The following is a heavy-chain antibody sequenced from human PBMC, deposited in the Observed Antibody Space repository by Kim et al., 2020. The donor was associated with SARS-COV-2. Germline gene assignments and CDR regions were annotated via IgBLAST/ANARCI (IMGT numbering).Heavy chain of an antibody. CDR1: GFTFSSYS. CDR2: ISSSSSYI. CDR3: ARGAVSVVQTGTMYSLHGYYYYGMDV. D-gene: IGHD1-1*01. Sequence: GGSLRLSCAASGFTFSSYSMNWVRQAPGKGLEWVSSISSSSSYIYYADSVKGRFTISRDNAKNSLYLQMNSLRAEDTAVYYCARGAVSVVQTGTMYSLHGYYYYGMDVWGQGTTVTVSS. V-gene: IGHV3-21*01. J-gene: IGHJ6*02.